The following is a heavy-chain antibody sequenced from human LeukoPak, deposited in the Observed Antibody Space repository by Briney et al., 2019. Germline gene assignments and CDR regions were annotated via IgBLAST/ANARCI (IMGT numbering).Heavy chain of an antibody. Sequence: SVKVSCKASGGTFSGYAISWVRQAPGQGLEWMGGIIPIFGTANYAQKFQGRVTITADESTSTAYMELSSLRSEDTAVYYCARGVAEPTIFGRDWIEERNFDYWGQGTLVTVSS. D-gene: IGHD3-3*01. CDR2: IIPIFGTA. CDR3: ARGVAEPTIFGRDWIEERNFDY. CDR1: GGTFSGYA. V-gene: IGHV1-69*13. J-gene: IGHJ4*02.